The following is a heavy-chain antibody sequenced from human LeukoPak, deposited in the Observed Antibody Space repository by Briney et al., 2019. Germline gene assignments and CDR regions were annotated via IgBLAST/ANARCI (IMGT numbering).Heavy chain of an antibody. CDR1: GYNFTPYW. V-gene: IGHV5-51*01. CDR3: ASGPVGHCTNGLCYTKEYYMDV. CDR2: IYPGDSHT. J-gene: IGHJ6*03. D-gene: IGHD2-8*01. Sequence: GESLKISCKGSGYNFTPYWIGWVRQMPGKGLEWMGIIYPGDSHTTYSPSFQGQVTISADKSITTAYLQWSSLKASDTAMYYCASGPVGHCTNGLCYTKEYYMDVWGKGTAVTVSS.